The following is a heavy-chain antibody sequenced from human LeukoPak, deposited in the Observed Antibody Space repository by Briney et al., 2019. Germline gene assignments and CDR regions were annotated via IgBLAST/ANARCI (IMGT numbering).Heavy chain of an antibody. D-gene: IGHD7-27*01. CDR3: ARVWGSSDY. V-gene: IGHV4-34*01. J-gene: IGHJ4*02. Sequence: LRLSCAASGFTFSDYCMTWIRQPPGKGLEWIGEINHSGSTNYNPSLKSRVTISVDTSKNQFSLKLSSVTAADTAVYYCARVWGSSDYWGQGTLVTVSS. CDR2: INHSGST. CDR1: GFTFSDYC.